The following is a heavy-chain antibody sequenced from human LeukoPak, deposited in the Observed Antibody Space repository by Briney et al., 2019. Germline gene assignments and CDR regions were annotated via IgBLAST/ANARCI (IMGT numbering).Heavy chain of an antibody. V-gene: IGHV1-8*03. D-gene: IGHD3-22*01. J-gene: IGHJ6*03. CDR1: GYTFTSYD. CDR3: ARGPSHDSSGYYYYYYMNV. CDR2: MNPNSGNT. Sequence: ASVKDSCKASGYTFTSYDINWVRQATGQGLEWMGWMNPNSGNTGYAQKFQGRVTITRNTSISTAYMELSSLRSEDTAVYYCARGPSHDSSGYYYYYYMNVWGKGTTVTVSS.